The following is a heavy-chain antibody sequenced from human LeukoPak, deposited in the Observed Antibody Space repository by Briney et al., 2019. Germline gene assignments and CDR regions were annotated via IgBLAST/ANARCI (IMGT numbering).Heavy chain of an antibody. Sequence: SETLSLTCTVSGGSFSGYYWSWIRQSPGKGLEWVGCIYYGGSSQYNPSLMSRVSMSLDTSKNQFSLRLSSVTAADAAVYYCAREEYSPGHYSFDYWGQGTLVTVSS. D-gene: IGHD5-18*01. CDR2: IYYGGSS. V-gene: IGHV4-59*12. CDR1: GGSFSGYY. J-gene: IGHJ4*02. CDR3: AREEYSPGHYSFDY.